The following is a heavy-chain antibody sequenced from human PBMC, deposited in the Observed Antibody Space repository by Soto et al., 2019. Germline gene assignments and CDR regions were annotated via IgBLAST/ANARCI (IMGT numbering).Heavy chain of an antibody. D-gene: IGHD3-16*01. CDR3: ATHGLGVSSPPYFDT. V-gene: IGHV1-69*01. CDR1: GGTFSGYV. CDR2: FVPLFGTT. Sequence: QLVQSGSEVKKPGSSVKVSCQASGGTFSGYVVTWVRQAPGQGLEWMGEFVPLFGTTNYAQRFSGRITITAEESTSTAYMELRTLRPDDTAVYYCATHGLGVSSPPYFDTWGQGTLVTVSS. J-gene: IGHJ4*02.